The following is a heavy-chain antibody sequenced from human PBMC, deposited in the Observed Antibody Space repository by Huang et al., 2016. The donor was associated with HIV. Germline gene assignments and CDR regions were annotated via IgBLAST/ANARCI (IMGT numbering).Heavy chain of an antibody. D-gene: IGHD6-19*01. CDR2: SNPTGGTR. CDR1: GYTFTTYF. J-gene: IGHJ4*02. CDR3: ARGYSSGWYGVLEY. V-gene: IGHV1-46*01. Sequence: QVQLVQSGAEVKKPGASVKMSCKASGYTFTTYFIHWVRQAPGQGLEWMGISNPTGGTRAYAQNVQGRLTMTRDMSTSTVYMELRGLRSEDTAIYYCARGYSSGWYGVLEYWGQGTLVTVSS.